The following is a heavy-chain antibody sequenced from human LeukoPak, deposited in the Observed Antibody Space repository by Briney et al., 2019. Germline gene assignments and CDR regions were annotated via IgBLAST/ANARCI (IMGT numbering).Heavy chain of an antibody. CDR1: GYTFTDYW. CDR2: IYPGDSDT. J-gene: IGHJ5*02. CDR3: AREVSSSSEWFDP. V-gene: IGHV5-51*01. D-gene: IGHD6-6*01. Sequence: GESLKISCTGSGYTFTDYWIGWVRQMPGKGLEWMGIIYPGDSDTRYSPSFQGQVTISADKSISTAYLQWSSLKASDTAMYYCAREVSSSSEWFDPWGQGTLVTVSS.